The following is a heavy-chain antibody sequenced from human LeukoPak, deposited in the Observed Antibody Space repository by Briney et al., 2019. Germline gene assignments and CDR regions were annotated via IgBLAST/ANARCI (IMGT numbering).Heavy chain of an antibody. CDR2: IYYSGST. V-gene: IGHV4-31*03. CDR1: GGSISSGGYY. J-gene: IGHJ4*02. CDR3: ARAPGSYYNRFDY. Sequence: PSETLSLTCTVSGGSISSGGYYWSWIRQHPGKGLEWIGYIYYSGSTYYNPSLKSRVTISVDTSKNQFSLKLSSVTAADTAVYYCARAPGSYYNRFDYWGQGTLVTVSS. D-gene: IGHD3-10*01.